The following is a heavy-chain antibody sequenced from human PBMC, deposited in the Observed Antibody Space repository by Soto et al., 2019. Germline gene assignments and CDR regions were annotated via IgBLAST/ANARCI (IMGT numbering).Heavy chain of an antibody. CDR1: GGTFSSYA. V-gene: IGHV1-69*13. D-gene: IGHD5-18*01. J-gene: IGHJ4*02. CDR3: ATEDGYSYGIDY. CDR2: IIPIFGTA. Sequence: SVKVSCKASGGTFSSYAISWVRQAPGQGLEWMGGIIPIFGTANYAQKFQGRVTITADESTSTAYMELSSLRSEDTAVYYCATEDGYSYGIDYWGQGTLVTVSS.